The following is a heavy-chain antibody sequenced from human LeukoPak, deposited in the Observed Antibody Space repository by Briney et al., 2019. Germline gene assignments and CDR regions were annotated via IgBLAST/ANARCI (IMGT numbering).Heavy chain of an antibody. CDR2: IYPGDSDT. CDR1: GYSFTSYW. V-gene: IGHV5-51*01. CDR3: ARLRGAAAGTRCYFDY. J-gene: IGHJ4*02. Sequence: GESLKISCKGSGYSFTSYWIGWVRQMPGKGLEWMGIIYPGDSDTGYSPSFQGQVTISADKSISTAYLQWSSLKASDTAMYYCARLRGAAAGTRCYFDYWGQGTLVTVSS. D-gene: IGHD6-13*01.